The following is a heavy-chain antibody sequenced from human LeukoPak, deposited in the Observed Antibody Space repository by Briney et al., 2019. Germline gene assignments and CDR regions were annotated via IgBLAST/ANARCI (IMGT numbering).Heavy chain of an antibody. D-gene: IGHD1-20*01. J-gene: IGHJ4*02. CDR1: GGSVSSGSYY. V-gene: IGHV4-61*01. Sequence: SETLSLTCTVSGGSVSSGSYYWSWIRQPPGKGLEWIGYIYYSGSTNYNPSLKSRVTISVDTSKNQFSLKLSSVTAADTAVYYCASGLGITGTTSTLDYFDYWGQGTLVTVSS. CDR2: IYYSGST. CDR3: ASGLGITGTTSTLDYFDY.